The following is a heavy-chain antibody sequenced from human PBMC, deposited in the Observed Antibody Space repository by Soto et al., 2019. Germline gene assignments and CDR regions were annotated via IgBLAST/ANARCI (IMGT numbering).Heavy chain of an antibody. D-gene: IGHD3-10*01. Sequence: EVQLVASGGGLVMPGTSLRLSCGASGFNFDKFVMHWVRQAPGKGLEWVAGISWTGGTINYADSVKGRFTISRDNTKNTLYLHMNSLGVDDTALYSCAKDAGSYRYYFDSWGQGTLVTVSS. CDR3: AKDAGSYRYYFDS. J-gene: IGHJ4*02. V-gene: IGHV3-9*01. CDR1: GFNFDKFV. CDR2: ISWTGGTI.